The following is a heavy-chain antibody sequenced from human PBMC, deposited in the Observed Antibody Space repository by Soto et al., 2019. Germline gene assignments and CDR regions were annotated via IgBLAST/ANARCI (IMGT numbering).Heavy chain of an antibody. V-gene: IGHV1-18*01. CDR2: ISAYNGNT. CDR1: GYTFTNYG. CDR3: ARDSAGGPDDY. Sequence: ASVKVSCKASGYTFTNYGISWVRRAPRQGLEWMGWISAYNGNTNYAQKLQGRVTMTTDTSTSTAYMELRSLSSDDTAVYYCARDSAGGPDDYWGQGTLVTVSS. J-gene: IGHJ4*02. D-gene: IGHD6-19*01.